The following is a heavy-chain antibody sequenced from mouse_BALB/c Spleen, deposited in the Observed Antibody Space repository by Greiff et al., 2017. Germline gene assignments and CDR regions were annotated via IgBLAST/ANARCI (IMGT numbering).Heavy chain of an antibody. V-gene: IGHV1-7*01. CDR1: GYTFTSYW. J-gene: IGHJ3*01. Sequence: QVQLQQSGAELAKPGASVKMSCKASGYTFTSYWMHWVKQRPGQGLEWIGYINPSTGYTEYNQKFKDKATLTADKSSSTAYMQLSSLTSEDSAVDYCARGELGRVFAYWGQGTLVTVSA. D-gene: IGHD4-1*01. CDR2: INPSTGYT. CDR3: ARGELGRVFAY.